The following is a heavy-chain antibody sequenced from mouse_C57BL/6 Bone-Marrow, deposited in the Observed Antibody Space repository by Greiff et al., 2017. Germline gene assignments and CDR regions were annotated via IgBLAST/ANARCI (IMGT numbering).Heavy chain of an antibody. CDR3: TRRYYGSSFYFDY. D-gene: IGHD1-1*01. CDR2: IGPENGDT. J-gene: IGHJ2*01. CDR1: GFNIKDDY. V-gene: IGHV14-4*01. Sequence: VQLKQSGAELVRPGASVKLSCTASGFNIKDDYMHWVKQRPEQGLEWIGWIGPENGDTEYASKFQGKATITADTSSNTAHLQLSSLTSEDTAVYYCTRRYYGSSFYFDYWGQGTTLTVSS.